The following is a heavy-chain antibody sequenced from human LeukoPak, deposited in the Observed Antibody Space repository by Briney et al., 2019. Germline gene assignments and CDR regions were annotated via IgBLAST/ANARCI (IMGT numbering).Heavy chain of an antibody. CDR2: IYTSGST. CDR1: GGSISNYY. J-gene: IGHJ4*02. CDR3: ARESGYYYDTSGHTFDY. V-gene: IGHV4-4*07. D-gene: IGHD3-22*01. Sequence: PSETPSLTCTVSGGSISNYYWSWIRQSAGKGLEWIGRIYTSGSTNYDPSLKSRVSMSVDTSKNQFSLRLRSVTAADTAVYYCARESGYYYDTSGHTFDYWGQGILVTVSS.